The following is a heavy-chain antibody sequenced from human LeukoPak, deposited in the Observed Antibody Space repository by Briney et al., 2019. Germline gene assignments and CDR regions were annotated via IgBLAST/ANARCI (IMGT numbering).Heavy chain of an antibody. J-gene: IGHJ6*03. Sequence: ASVKVSCKASGYTFTSYGISWVRQAPGQGLEWMGWISAYNGNTNYAQKLQGRVTMTTDTSTSTAYMELRSLRSEDTAVYYCAGQQLAYTGYYYYMDVWGKGTTVTVSS. V-gene: IGHV1-18*01. CDR3: AGQQLAYTGYYYYMDV. CDR2: ISAYNGNT. D-gene: IGHD6-13*01. CDR1: GYTFTSYG.